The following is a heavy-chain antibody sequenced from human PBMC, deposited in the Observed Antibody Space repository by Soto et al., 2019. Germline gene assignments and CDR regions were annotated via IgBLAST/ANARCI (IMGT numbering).Heavy chain of an antibody. D-gene: IGHD6-19*01. CDR3: ARSPASSGWYDY. CDR2: INPNSGGT. V-gene: IGHV1-2*04. CDR1: GYTLTGYY. J-gene: IGHJ4*02. Sequence: ASVKVSCKASGYTLTGYYMHWVRHAPVQGLEWMGWINPNSGGTNYAQKFQGWVTMTRDTSISTAYMELSRLRSDDTAVYYCARSPASSGWYDYWGQGTLVTVSS.